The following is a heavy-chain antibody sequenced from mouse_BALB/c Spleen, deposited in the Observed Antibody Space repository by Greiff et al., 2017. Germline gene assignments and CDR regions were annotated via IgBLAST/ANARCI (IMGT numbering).Heavy chain of an antibody. CDR2: IYPSDSYT. J-gene: IGHJ3*01. D-gene: IGHD2-4*01. CDR1: GYTFTSYW. CDR3: TRSEDYDGGFAY. Sequence: QVQLQQPGAELVRPGASVKLSCKASGYTFTSYWINWVKQRPGQGLEWIGNIYPSDSYTNYNQKFKDKATLTVDKSSSTAYMQLSSPTSEDSAVYYCTRSEDYDGGFAYWGQGTLVTVSA. V-gene: IGHV1-69*02.